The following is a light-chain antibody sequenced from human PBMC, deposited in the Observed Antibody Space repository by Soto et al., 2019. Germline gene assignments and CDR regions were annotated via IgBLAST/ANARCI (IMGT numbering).Light chain of an antibody. Sequence: DIQMTKSPSSLSASVGDRVTITWRASQGIDNYLAWFQQEPGKAPKCLIYGASNLQSGVPSKFRGSGVGTDFTLTISSLQPQDFATYYCLQYESYPYAFGQGTKLEIK. V-gene: IGKV1-16*02. J-gene: IGKJ2*01. CDR1: QGIDNY. CDR2: GAS. CDR3: LQYESYPYA.